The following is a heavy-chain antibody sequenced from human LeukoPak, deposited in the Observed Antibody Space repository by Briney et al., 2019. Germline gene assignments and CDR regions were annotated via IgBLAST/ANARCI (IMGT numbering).Heavy chain of an antibody. V-gene: IGHV3-48*01. D-gene: IGHD5-18*01. CDR3: ARKGNGYSYGYPY. J-gene: IGHJ4*02. Sequence: PGGSLRLSCAASGYTFSSYSMNWVRQAPGKGLEWVSYISSTSSTIYYADSVKGRFTISRDNAENSVYLQMNSLRAEDTAVYYCARKGNGYSYGYPYWGQGTLVTVSS. CDR2: ISSTSSTI. CDR1: GYTFSSYS.